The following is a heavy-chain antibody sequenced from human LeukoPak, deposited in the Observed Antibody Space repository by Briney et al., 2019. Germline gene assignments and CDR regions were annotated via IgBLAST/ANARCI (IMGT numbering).Heavy chain of an antibody. Sequence: GPGGSLRLSCSASGFTFKSYAMHWVRQAPGKGLEWVSGINWNGGSTGYADSVKGRFTISRDNAKNSLYLQMNSLRAEDTALYYCARARSYSGSYSALLLVLDYWGQGTLVTVSS. D-gene: IGHD1-26*01. CDR1: GFTFKSYA. CDR3: ARARSYSGSYSALLLVLDY. J-gene: IGHJ4*02. CDR2: INWNGGST. V-gene: IGHV3-20*04.